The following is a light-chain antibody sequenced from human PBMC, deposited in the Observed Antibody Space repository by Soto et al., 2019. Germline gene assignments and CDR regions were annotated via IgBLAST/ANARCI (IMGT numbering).Light chain of an antibody. V-gene: IGLV2-8*01. CDR3: SSYAGSNNVV. CDR2: EGT. CDR1: SSDVGGHNY. Sequence: QSALTQPPSASGSPGQSVTISCTGTSSDVGGHNYVTWYQQHPGKAPKLMIYEGTKRPLGVPDRFSGSKSGNTASLTVSGVQADDEADYYCSSYAGSNNVVFGGGTKPPS. J-gene: IGLJ2*01.